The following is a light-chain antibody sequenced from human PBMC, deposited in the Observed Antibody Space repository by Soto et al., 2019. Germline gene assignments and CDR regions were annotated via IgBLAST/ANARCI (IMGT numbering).Light chain of an antibody. CDR1: QSISSW. CDR3: QQYGSSSPWT. CDR2: KAS. Sequence: DIQMTQSPSTLSASVGDRVTITCRASQSISSWLAWYQQKPGKAPKLLIYKASSLETGVPSRFSGSGSGTEFTLTISSLQPDDLASYYCQQYGSSSPWTFGQGTKVEVK. J-gene: IGKJ1*01. V-gene: IGKV1-5*03.